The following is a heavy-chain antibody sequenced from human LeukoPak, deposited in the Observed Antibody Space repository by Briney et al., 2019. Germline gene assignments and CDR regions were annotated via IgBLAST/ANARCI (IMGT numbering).Heavy chain of an antibody. CDR2: ISAYNGNT. Sequence: ASVKVSCKASGYTFTSYGISWVRQAPGQGLEWMGWISAYNGNTNYAQKLQGRVTMTTDTSTSTAYMELRSLRSDDTAVYYCARDNNFLGATFYWYFDLWGRGTLVTVSS. V-gene: IGHV1-18*01. CDR3: ARDNNFLGATFYWYFDL. CDR1: GYTFTSYG. J-gene: IGHJ2*01. D-gene: IGHD1-26*01.